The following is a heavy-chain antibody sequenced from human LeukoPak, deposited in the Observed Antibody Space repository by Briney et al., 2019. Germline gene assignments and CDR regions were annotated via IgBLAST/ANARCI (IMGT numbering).Heavy chain of an antibody. CDR3: TTGTWIQLWLADY. CDR1: GFTFNNAW. J-gene: IGHJ4*02. CDR2: VKSKTDGGTA. V-gene: IGHV3-15*01. Sequence: GGSLRLSCAASGFTFNNAWMSWVRQAPGKGLEWVAHVKSKTDGGTADYATPVKGRFSISRDDSKNTLFLQMNSLKTEDTAVYYCTTGTWIQLWLADYWGQGTLVTVSS. D-gene: IGHD5-18*01.